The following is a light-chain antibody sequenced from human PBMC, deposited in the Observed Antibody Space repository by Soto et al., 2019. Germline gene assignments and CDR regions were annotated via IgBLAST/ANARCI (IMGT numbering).Light chain of an antibody. J-gene: IGKJ1*01. V-gene: IGKV3-20*01. CDR2: GAS. Sequence: EVVLTQSPGSLSLSPGQRATLSCRASQSVDSTFFAWYQKKPGQAPRLLIYGASKRATGIPDRFSGSGSGTDFTLIISRLEPEVFAVYYCQHYMSSVTFGRGTKVEIK. CDR3: QHYMSSVT. CDR1: QSVDSTF.